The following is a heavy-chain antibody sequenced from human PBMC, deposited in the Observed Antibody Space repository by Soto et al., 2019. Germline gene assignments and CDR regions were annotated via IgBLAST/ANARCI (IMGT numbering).Heavy chain of an antibody. CDR3: ARIRFDNSGYPSYYYGMDV. Sequence: ASVNVSCKSSGGTFSSYSISWVRQAPGQGLEWMGGIIPIFGTANYAQKFQGRVTITADESTSTAYMELSSLRSEDTAVYYCARIRFDNSGYPSYYYGMDVWGQGTTVTVSS. V-gene: IGHV1-69*13. CDR2: IIPIFGTA. D-gene: IGHD5-12*01. CDR1: GGTFSSYS. J-gene: IGHJ6*02.